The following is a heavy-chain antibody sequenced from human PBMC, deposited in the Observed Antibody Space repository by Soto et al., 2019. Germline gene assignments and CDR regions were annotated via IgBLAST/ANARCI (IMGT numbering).Heavy chain of an antibody. Sequence: QVLLQESGPGLVKPSGTLSLTCAVSGGSISSGYWWRWVRQSPGKELEWIGEIYHSGITNYNPSLKSRVTISVDNSENQLSLSLNSVTAADTAVYYCARNVRYYIDYWGQGTLVTVSS. J-gene: IGHJ4*02. CDR1: GGSISSGYW. V-gene: IGHV4-4*02. CDR3: ARNVRYYIDY. CDR2: IYHSGIT.